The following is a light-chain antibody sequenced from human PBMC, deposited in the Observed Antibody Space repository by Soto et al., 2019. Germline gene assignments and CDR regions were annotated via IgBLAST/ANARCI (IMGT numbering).Light chain of an antibody. CDR3: QQYNSWPPET. CDR1: QTVRNNY. J-gene: IGKJ1*01. Sequence: EFVLTQSPGTLSLSPGERATLSCRASQTVRNNYLAWYQQKPGQAPRLLIYDASSRATGIPDRFSGGGSGTDFTLTISRLEPEDFAVYYCQQYNSWPPETFGQGTKVDI. V-gene: IGKV3-20*01. CDR2: DAS.